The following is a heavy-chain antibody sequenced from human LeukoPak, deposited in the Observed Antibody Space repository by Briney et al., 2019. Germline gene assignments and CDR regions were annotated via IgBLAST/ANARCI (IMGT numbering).Heavy chain of an antibody. CDR3: ARDLVTEGDYGMDV. J-gene: IGHJ6*02. CDR2: IIPILGIA. Sequence: ASVKVSCKASGGTFSSYAVSWVRQAPGQGLEWMGRIIPILGIANYAQKFQGRVTITADKSTSTAYMELSSLRSEDTAVYYCARDLVTEGDYGMDVWGQGTTVTVSS. CDR1: GGTFSSYA. D-gene: IGHD1-26*01. V-gene: IGHV1-69*04.